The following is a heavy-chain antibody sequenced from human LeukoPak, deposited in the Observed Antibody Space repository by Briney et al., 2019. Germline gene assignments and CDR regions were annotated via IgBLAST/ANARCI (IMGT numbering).Heavy chain of an antibody. CDR2: ISGSGDST. CDR3: AKKRGVAAAYFDY. J-gene: IGHJ4*02. V-gene: IGHV3-23*01. CDR1: GFIFSNYA. D-gene: IGHD6-19*01. Sequence: GGSLRLSCAASGFIFSNYAMSWVRQAPGKGLEWVSDISGSGDSTYYVDSVKGRFTISRDNSKNTVYLQMNSLRAEDTAVYYCAKKRGVAAAYFDYWGQGTLVTVSS.